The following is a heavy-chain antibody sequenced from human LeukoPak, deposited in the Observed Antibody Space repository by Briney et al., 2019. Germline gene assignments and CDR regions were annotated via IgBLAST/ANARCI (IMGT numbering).Heavy chain of an antibody. CDR3: ARDSRYYYDSSVPFDY. CDR1: GCTFTSYG. D-gene: IGHD3-22*01. CDR2: ISAYNGNT. J-gene: IGHJ4*02. V-gene: IGHV1-18*01. Sequence: ASVKVSCKASGCTFTSYGISWVRQAPGQGLEWMGWISAYNGNTNYAQKLQGRVTMTTDTSTSTAYMELRSLRSDDTAVYYCARDSRYYYDSSVPFDYWGQGTLVTVSS.